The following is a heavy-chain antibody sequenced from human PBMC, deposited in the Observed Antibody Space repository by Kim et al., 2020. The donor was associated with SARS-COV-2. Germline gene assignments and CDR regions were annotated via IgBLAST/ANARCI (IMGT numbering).Heavy chain of an antibody. D-gene: IGHD6-19*01. J-gene: IGHJ6*02. CDR1: GYSFTSYW. CDR2: IYPGDSDT. V-gene: IGHV5-51*01. Sequence: GESLKISCKGSGYSFTSYWIGWVRQMPGKGLEWMGIIYPGDSDTRYSPSFQGQVTISADKSISTAYLQWSSLKASDTAMYYCARLSVPSTLQWLVHSHYYYYGMDVWGQGTTVTVSS. CDR3: ARLSVPSTLQWLVHSHYYYYGMDV.